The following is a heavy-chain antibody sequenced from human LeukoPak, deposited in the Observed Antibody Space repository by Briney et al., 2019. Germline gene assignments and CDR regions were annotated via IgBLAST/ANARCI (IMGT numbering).Heavy chain of an antibody. Sequence: ASETLSLNCTVSGGSISNYYWSWIRQPPGKGLEWIAFIYYSGSTNYNPSLRSRVTISVETSKNQFSLKLSSVTAADTAVYYCARAPGVMTAFDYWGQGALVTVSS. CDR2: IYYSGST. J-gene: IGHJ4*02. D-gene: IGHD2-21*02. CDR1: GGSISNYY. CDR3: ARAPGVMTAFDY. V-gene: IGHV4-59*01.